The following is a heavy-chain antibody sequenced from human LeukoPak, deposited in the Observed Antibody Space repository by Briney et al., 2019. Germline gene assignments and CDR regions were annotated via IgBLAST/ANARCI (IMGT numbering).Heavy chain of an antibody. CDR1: GFTFSSYS. V-gene: IGHV3-48*02. Sequence: GGSLRLSCAASGFTFSSYSMNWVRQAPGKGLEWVSYISSSSSTIYYADSVKGRLTISRDNAKNSLYLQMNSLRDEDTAVYYCARQQWLVLRAFDIWGQGTMVTVSS. J-gene: IGHJ3*02. CDR3: ARQQWLVLRAFDI. CDR2: ISSSSSTI. D-gene: IGHD6-19*01.